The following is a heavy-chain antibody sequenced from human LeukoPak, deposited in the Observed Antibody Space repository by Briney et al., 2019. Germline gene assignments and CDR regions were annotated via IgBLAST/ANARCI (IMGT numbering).Heavy chain of an antibody. CDR3: ARSTPYPQQLVNYYYYGMDV. J-gene: IGHJ6*02. D-gene: IGHD6-13*01. V-gene: IGHV3-48*01. Sequence: AGGSLRLSCAASGSTFSSHTMNWVRQAPGKGLEWVSYISNTGSVIYYADSVKGRFTISRDNSKNTLYLQMNSLRGEDTAVYYCARSTPYPQQLVNYYYYGMDVWGQGTTVTVSS. CDR2: ISNTGSVI. CDR1: GSTFSSHT.